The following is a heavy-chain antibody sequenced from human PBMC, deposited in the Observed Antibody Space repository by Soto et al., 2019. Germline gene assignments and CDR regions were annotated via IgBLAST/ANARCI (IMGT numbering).Heavy chain of an antibody. CDR1: GGSLSGYY. CDR3: ARVEGLYCSSASCSGAGRFDP. Sequence: QVQLQQWGAGLLKPSETLSLTCAVYGGSLSGYYWSWIRQSPGKGLEWIGEINHSGITNYNPSLKFRVTISVETSKNHFSVNLGSLTAADTAVYYCARVEGLYCSSASCSGAGRFDPWGQGTRVTVSS. D-gene: IGHD2-2*01. CDR2: INHSGIT. J-gene: IGHJ5*02. V-gene: IGHV4-34*01.